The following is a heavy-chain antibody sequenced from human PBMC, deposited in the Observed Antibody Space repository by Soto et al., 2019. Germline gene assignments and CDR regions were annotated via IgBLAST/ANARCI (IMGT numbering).Heavy chain of an antibody. D-gene: IGHD2-8*01. Sequence: EVQLVDSGGGLVKPGGSLRLSCAASGFVFRNAWINWFRQAPGKGLEWVGRIKSGGATDFAALARGRFAITRDDSRNMAYMQMNNLDTEDTAVYYCTTDSYSTIRDVRFDFWGQGALVTVSS. CDR2: IKSGGAT. V-gene: IGHV3-15*07. CDR3: TTDSYSTIRDVRFDF. J-gene: IGHJ4*02. CDR1: GFVFRNAW.